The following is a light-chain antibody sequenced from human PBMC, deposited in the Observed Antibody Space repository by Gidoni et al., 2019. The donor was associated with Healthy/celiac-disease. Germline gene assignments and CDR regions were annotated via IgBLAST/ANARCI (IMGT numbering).Light chain of an antibody. CDR3: QQYNNRPFT. V-gene: IGKV3-15*01. CDR1: QSVSSN. CDR2: GAS. Sequence: EIVMTQSPATLSVSPGERATLSCRASQSVSSNLAWYQQKPGQAPRLLIYGASTRGTGIPARFSGSGSGTEFTLTISSLQSEDFAVYYCQQYNNRPFTFGPGTKVDIK. J-gene: IGKJ3*01.